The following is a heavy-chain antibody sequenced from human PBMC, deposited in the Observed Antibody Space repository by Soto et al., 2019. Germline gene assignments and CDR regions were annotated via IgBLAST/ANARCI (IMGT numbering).Heavy chain of an antibody. CDR2: FDPEDGET. D-gene: IGHD2-2*01. J-gene: IGHJ4*02. CDR1: GYTLTELS. V-gene: IGHV1-24*01. CDR3: ATSQLGSKLYCFDY. Sequence: WASVKVSCKVSGYTLTELSMHWVRQAPGKGLEWMGGFDPEDGETIYAQKFQGRVTMTEDTSTDTAYMELSSLRSEDTAVYYCATSQLGSKLYCFDYWGQGTLVTVSS.